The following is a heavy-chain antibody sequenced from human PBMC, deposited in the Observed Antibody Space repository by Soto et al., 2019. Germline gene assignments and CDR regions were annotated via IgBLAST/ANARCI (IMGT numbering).Heavy chain of an antibody. Sequence: PGGSLRLSCAASGFTFSSFAMSWVRQAPGKGLDWVSAISGSGGSTYSADSVKGRFTISRDNSKNTLYLQMSSLRAEDTAVYYCARGSSAGKGSPPDFWGQGSLVTVSS. J-gene: IGHJ4*02. CDR2: ISGSGGST. CDR3: ARGSSAGKGSPPDF. V-gene: IGHV3-23*01. CDR1: GFTFSSFA. D-gene: IGHD6-13*01.